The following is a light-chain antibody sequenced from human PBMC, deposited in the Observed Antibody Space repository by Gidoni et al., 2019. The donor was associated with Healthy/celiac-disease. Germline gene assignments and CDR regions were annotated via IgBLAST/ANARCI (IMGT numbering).Light chain of an antibody. Sequence: EIVLTQSPATLSLSPGERATLSCRARQSVSSYLAWYQQKPGQAPRLLIYDASNRATGIPARFSGSGSGTDFTLTISSLEPEDFAVYYCQQRSNWPRITFGPGTKVDIK. CDR2: DAS. CDR3: QQRSNWPRIT. V-gene: IGKV3-11*01. CDR1: QSVSSY. J-gene: IGKJ3*01.